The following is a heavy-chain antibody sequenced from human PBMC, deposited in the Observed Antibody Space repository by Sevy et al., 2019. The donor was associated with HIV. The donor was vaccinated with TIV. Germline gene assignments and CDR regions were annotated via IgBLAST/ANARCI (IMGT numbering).Heavy chain of an antibody. V-gene: IGHV3-53*01. J-gene: IGHJ4*02. CDR3: AVTHSSGYQAPFDF. D-gene: IGHD3-22*01. Sequence: GGSLRLSCAASGFTVSSNYMSWVRQAPGKGLEWVSIIYTGGTTYYADSVKGRFTISRDNSKNTLFLQMNSLGAEDTAVYYCAVTHSSGYQAPFDFWGQGTLVTVSS. CDR2: IYTGGTT. CDR1: GFTVSSNY.